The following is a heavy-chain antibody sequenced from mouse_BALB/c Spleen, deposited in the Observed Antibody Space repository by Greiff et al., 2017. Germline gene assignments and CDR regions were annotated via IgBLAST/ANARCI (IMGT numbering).Heavy chain of an antibody. Sequence: EVQRVESGPGLVKPSQSLSLTCSVTGYSITSGYYWNWIRQFPGNKLEWMGYISYDGSNNYNPSLKNRISITRDTSKNQFFLKLNSVTTEDTATYYCARGDLQAWFAYWGQGTLVTVSA. CDR1: GYSITSGYY. J-gene: IGHJ3*01. V-gene: IGHV3-6*02. D-gene: IGHD3-3*01. CDR2: ISYDGSN. CDR3: ARGDLQAWFAY.